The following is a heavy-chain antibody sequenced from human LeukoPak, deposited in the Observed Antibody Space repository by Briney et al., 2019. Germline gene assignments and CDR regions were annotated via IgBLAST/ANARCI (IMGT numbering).Heavy chain of an antibody. D-gene: IGHD3-16*01. CDR3: ARDKQHSYGRYFDH. Sequence: SSETLSLTCAVPGDSISTYHWNWIRKPPGKGLEWIGYMQSNGISKYNPSLRSRVTIFIDTSKSQVALILSSVTAADAAVYYCARDKQHSYGRYFDHWGQGALVTVSS. V-gene: IGHV4-59*01. J-gene: IGHJ4*02. CDR1: GDSISTYH. CDR2: MQSNGIS.